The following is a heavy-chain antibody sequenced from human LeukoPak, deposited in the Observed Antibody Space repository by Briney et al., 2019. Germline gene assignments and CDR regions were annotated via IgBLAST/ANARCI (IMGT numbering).Heavy chain of an antibody. V-gene: IGHV1-18*01. CDR3: ARDLAIAVAAFRRFDP. CDR1: GYTFTSYG. CDR2: ISANNGNT. J-gene: IGHJ5*02. D-gene: IGHD6-19*01. Sequence: ASVKVSCKASGYTFTSYGISWVRQAPGQGLEWMGWISANNGNTNYAQKFQGRVSMTTDTSTRTAYMELRSLTSDDTAVYYCARDLAIAVAAFRRFDPWGQGTLVTVSS.